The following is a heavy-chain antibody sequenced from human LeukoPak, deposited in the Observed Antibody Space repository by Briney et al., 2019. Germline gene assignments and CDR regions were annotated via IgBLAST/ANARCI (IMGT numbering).Heavy chain of an antibody. D-gene: IGHD1-1*01. J-gene: IGHJ4*02. CDR3: ARDRGTWNDDGFDY. Sequence: SETLSLTCTVSGGSISSGSYYWSWIRQPPGQGLEWSGDIYYIGSTNYNPSLKSRVAMSVDTSKNQFSLKLSSVTAADTAVYYCARDRGTWNDDGFDYWGQGTLVTVSS. CDR2: IYYIGST. CDR1: GGSISSGSYY. V-gene: IGHV4-61*01.